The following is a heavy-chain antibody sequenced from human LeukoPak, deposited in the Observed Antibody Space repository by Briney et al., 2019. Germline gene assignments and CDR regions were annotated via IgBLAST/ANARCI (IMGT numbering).Heavy chain of an antibody. D-gene: IGHD3-10*01. CDR2: ISYDGSNK. J-gene: IGHJ4*02. V-gene: IGHV3-30*18. CDR1: GFTFSSYG. Sequence: PGGSLRLSCAASGFTFSSYGMPWVRQAPGKGLEWVAVISYDGSNKYYADSVKGRFTISRDNSKNTLYLQMNSLRAEDTAVYYCAKRAKPYYYIAAGPLDYWGQGTLVTVFS. CDR3: AKRAKPYYYIAAGPLDY.